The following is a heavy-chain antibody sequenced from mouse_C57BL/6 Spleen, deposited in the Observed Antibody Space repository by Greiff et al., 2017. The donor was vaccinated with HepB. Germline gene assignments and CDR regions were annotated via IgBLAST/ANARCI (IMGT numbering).Heavy chain of an antibody. V-gene: IGHV5-12*01. Sequence: EVQRVESGGGLVQPGGSLKLSCAASGFTFSDYYMYWVRQTPEKRLEWVAYISNGGGSTYYPDTVKGRFTISRDNAKNTLYLQMSRLKSEDTAMYYCARQLMDDAMDYWGQGTSGTVSS. CDR1: GFTFSDYY. J-gene: IGHJ4*01. CDR3: ARQLMDDAMDY. D-gene: IGHD1-3*01. CDR2: ISNGGGST.